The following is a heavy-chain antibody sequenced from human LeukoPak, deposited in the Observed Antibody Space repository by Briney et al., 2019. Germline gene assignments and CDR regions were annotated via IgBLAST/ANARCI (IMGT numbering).Heavy chain of an antibody. CDR3: AKSGGYGLIDY. D-gene: IGHD1-26*01. V-gene: IGHV4-59*04. CDR1: GFTSSSYS. CDR2: IYYSGST. J-gene: IGHJ4*02. Sequence: GSLRLSCAASGFTSSSYSMNWIRQPPGKGLEWIGNIYYSGSTYYNESLESRVTISIDTSKNQFSLKLNSVTAADTAMYYCAKSGGYGLIDYWGQGTLVTVSS.